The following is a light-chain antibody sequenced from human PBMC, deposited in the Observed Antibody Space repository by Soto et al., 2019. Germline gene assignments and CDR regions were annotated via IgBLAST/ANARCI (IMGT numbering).Light chain of an antibody. V-gene: IGLV2-14*01. CDR1: SSDVGGYNY. J-gene: IGLJ1*01. Sequence: QSALTQPASVSGSPGQSITMSCTGTSSDVGGYNYVSWYQQHPGKAPKLMIYAVSNRPSGVSNRFSGSKSGNTATLTISGLQAEDEADYYCCSYTVSGTYVFGTGTKLTVL. CDR3: CSYTVSGTYV. CDR2: AVS.